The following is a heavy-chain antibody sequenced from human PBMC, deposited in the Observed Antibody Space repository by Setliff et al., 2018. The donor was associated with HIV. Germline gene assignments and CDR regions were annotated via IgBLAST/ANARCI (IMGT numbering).Heavy chain of an antibody. Sequence: SETLSLTCAVSGASFVGDNHWSWIRQTPERGLEWIAYFMYTDIHYVNYLNYRNPSLSSRLSISVDRSKNQFSLTLSSVTAADTAVYYCARARSDWYNVRPYYFDLWGQGTPVTVSS. CDR3: ARARSDWYNVRPYYFDL. CDR2: FMYTDIHYVNYLN. D-gene: IGHD6-19*01. CDR1: GASFVGDNH. V-gene: IGHV4-30-4*01. J-gene: IGHJ4*02.